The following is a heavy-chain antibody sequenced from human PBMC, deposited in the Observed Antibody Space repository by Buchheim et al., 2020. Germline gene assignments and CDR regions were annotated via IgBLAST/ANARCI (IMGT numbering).Heavy chain of an antibody. V-gene: IGHV4-34*01. D-gene: IGHD3-22*01. Sequence: QVQLQQWGAGLLKPSETLSLTCAVYGGSFSGYYWSWIRQPPGKGLEWIGEINHSGSTNYNPSLKSRVTISVDTSKNQLSLKMSSVTAADTAVYYCARGRTIIVDEVRNGVVDYWGQGTL. CDR1: GGSFSGYY. J-gene: IGHJ4*02. CDR3: ARGRTIIVDEVRNGVVDY. CDR2: INHSGST.